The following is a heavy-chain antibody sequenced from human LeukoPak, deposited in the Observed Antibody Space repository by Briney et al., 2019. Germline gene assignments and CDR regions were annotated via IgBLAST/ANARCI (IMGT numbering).Heavy chain of an antibody. CDR2: ISSSGSTI. Sequence: GGSLRLSCAASGFTFSSYEMNWVRQAPGKGLEWVSYISSSGSTIYYADSVKGRFTISRDNAKNSLYLQMNSLRAEDTAVYYCARDRHKYNYDSGGYPPYWGQGTLVTVSS. CDR1: GFTFSSYE. V-gene: IGHV3-48*03. D-gene: IGHD3-22*01. J-gene: IGHJ4*02. CDR3: ARDRHKYNYDSGGYPPY.